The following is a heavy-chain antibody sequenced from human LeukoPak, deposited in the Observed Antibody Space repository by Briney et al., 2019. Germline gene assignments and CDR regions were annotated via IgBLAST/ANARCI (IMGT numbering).Heavy chain of an antibody. J-gene: IGHJ1*01. CDR1: GGSISTYY. Sequence: SETLSLTCTVSGGSISTYYWNWIRQPPGKGLEWIGYIYHSGSTNYNPSLQSRVTISVDTSKSQFSLNLNSVTAADTAVYYCARGGAARLHFQNWGQGTLVTVSS. CDR3: ARGGAARLHFQN. CDR2: IYHSGST. D-gene: IGHD6-6*01. V-gene: IGHV4-59*01.